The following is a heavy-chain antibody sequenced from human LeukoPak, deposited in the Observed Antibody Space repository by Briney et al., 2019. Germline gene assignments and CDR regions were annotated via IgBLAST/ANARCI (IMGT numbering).Heavy chain of an antibody. V-gene: IGHV1-69*05. CDR3: ATSTYCYDSSGYYYDNWFDP. D-gene: IGHD3-22*01. Sequence: SVKVSCKASGGTFSSYAISWVRQAPGQGLEWMGGIIPIFGTANYAQKFQGRVTITTDESTSTAYMELSSLRSEDTAVYYCATSTYCYDSSGYYYDNWFDPWGQGTLVTVSS. CDR2: IIPIFGTA. CDR1: GGTFSSYA. J-gene: IGHJ5*02.